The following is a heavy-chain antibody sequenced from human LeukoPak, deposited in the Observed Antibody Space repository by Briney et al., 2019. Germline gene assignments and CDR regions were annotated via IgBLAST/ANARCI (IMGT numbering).Heavy chain of an antibody. CDR2: INSDGSST. D-gene: IGHD5-18*01. V-gene: IGHV3-74*01. J-gene: IGHJ4*02. CDR1: GFTFRSYW. CDR3: ARGRGYSYGWIGEKLLDY. Sequence: GGSLRLSCAASGFTFRSYWMHWVRQAPGKGLVWVSRINSDGSSTTYADSAKGRFTISRDNAKDTLNLQMNSLRAEDTAVYYCARGRGYSYGWIGEKLLDYWGQGTLVTVSS.